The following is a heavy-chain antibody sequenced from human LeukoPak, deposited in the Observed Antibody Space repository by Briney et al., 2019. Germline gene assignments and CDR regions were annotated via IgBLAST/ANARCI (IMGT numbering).Heavy chain of an antibody. CDR2: INHSGST. J-gene: IGHJ6*03. D-gene: IGHD6-19*01. Sequence: PSETLSLTCAVYGGSFSGYYWSWIRQPPGKGLEWIGEINHSGSTNYNPSLKSRVTISVDTSKNQFSLKLSSVTAADTAVYYCARVRHPSRKNIAVAGTGYYYYMDVWGKGTTVTVSS. CDR3: ARVRHPSRKNIAVAGTGYYYYMDV. V-gene: IGHV4-34*01. CDR1: GGSFSGYY.